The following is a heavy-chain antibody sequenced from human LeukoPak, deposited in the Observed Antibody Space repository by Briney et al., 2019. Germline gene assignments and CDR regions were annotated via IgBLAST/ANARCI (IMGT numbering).Heavy chain of an antibody. CDR3: ARALPGYCTNGVCGGAYWFDP. J-gene: IGHJ5*02. V-gene: IGHV1-2*02. CDR1: GYTFTGYY. CDR2: INPNSGGT. D-gene: IGHD2-8*01. Sequence: ASVKVSCKASGYTFTGYYMHWVRQAPGQGLEWMGWINPNSGGTNYAQKFQGRVTMTRDTSISTAYMELSRLRSDDTAVYYCARALPGYCTNGVCGGAYWFDPWGQGTLVTVSS.